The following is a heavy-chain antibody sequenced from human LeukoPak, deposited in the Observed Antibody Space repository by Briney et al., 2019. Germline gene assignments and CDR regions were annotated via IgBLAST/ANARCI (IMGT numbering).Heavy chain of an antibody. CDR2: VYHSVST. Sequence: SETLSLTCAVSGGSINSDNWWSWVRRPPGKGLEWIGEVYHSVSTNYKPPLKSRVTISLDTSKNQFSLKLSSVTAADTAVYYCARDLSESSSFGSWGQGSLVTVSS. V-gene: IGHV4-4*02. D-gene: IGHD6-6*01. CDR3: ARDLSESSSFGS. CDR1: GGSINSDNW. J-gene: IGHJ4*02.